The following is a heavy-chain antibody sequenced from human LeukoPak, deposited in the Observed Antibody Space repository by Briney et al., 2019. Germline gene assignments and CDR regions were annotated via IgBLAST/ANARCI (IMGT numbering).Heavy chain of an antibody. CDR3: ARGQYQLL. CDR1: GFIFSSYW. CDR2: VNPDGNEK. V-gene: IGHV3-7*04. J-gene: IGHJ4*02. Sequence: GGSLRLSCAASGFIFSSYWMSWVRQAPGKGLEWVAKVNPDGNEKYYVDSERGRFTISKDNPKNSVYLQMDSLKAEDTAVYYCARGQYQLLWGKGALIIVSS. D-gene: IGHD2-2*01.